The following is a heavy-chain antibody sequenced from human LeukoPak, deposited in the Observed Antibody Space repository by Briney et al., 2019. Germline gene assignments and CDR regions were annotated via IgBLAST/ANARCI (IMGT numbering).Heavy chain of an antibody. J-gene: IGHJ5*02. CDR2: ISWNSGSI. Sequence: PGRSLRLSCAASGFTFDDYAMHWVRQAPGKGLEWVSGISWNSGSIGYADSVKGRFTISRDNAKNSLYLQMNSLRAEDTAVYYCASGNYLFDPWGQGTLVTVSS. D-gene: IGHD4-23*01. CDR3: ASGNYLFDP. CDR1: GFTFDDYA. V-gene: IGHV3-9*01.